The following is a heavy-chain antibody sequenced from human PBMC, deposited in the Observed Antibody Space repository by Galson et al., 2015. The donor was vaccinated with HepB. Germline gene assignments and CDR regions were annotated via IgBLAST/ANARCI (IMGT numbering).Heavy chain of an antibody. V-gene: IGHV6-1*01. CDR1: GDSVSSHTAA. D-gene: IGHD6-19*01. Sequence: CAISGDSVSSHTAAWNWIRQSSSRGLEWLGRTYYRSMWYNDYAPSVKSRIIVNPDTSRNQFSLELTSVTPDDTAVYFCAREEAGTYCFDTWGQGTLVTVSS. CDR2: TYYRSMWYN. J-gene: IGHJ4*02. CDR3: AREEAGTYCFDT.